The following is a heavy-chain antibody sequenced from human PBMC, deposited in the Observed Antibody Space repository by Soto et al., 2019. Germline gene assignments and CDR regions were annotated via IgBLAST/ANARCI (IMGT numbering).Heavy chain of an antibody. CDR1: GGSISSSSYY. D-gene: IGHD3-9*01. Sequence: QLLESGPGLVKPSETLSLTCTVSGGSISSSSYYWGWIRQPPGKGLGWIGSIYYSGSTYYNPSLKSRVTISVDTSKNQFSLKLSSVTAADTAVYYCARSPTGFQNNWFDPWGQGTLVTVSS. CDR3: ARSPTGFQNNWFDP. J-gene: IGHJ5*02. V-gene: IGHV4-39*01. CDR2: IYYSGST.